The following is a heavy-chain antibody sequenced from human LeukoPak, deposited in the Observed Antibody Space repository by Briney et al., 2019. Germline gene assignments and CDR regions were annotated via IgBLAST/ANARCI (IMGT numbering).Heavy chain of an antibody. V-gene: IGHV4-30-2*01. CDR2: IYHSGST. CDR3: ARVPGWAAAAGSNNYYYYGMDV. Sequence: SETLSLTCAVSGGSISSGGYSWSWIRQPPGKGLEWIGYIYHSGSTYYNPSLKSRVTISVDRSKNQFSLKLSSVTAADTAVYYCARVPGWAAAAGSNNYYYYGMDVWGQGTTVTVSS. CDR1: GGSISSGGYS. J-gene: IGHJ6*02. D-gene: IGHD6-13*01.